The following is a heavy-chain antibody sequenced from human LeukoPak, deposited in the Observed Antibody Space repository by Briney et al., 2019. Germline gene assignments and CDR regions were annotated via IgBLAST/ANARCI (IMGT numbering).Heavy chain of an antibody. D-gene: IGHD3-16*01. Sequence: NPSETLSLTCTVSGGSISSSSYYWGWIRQPPGKGLEWIGSIYYSGSTNYNPSLKSRVTISVDTSKNQFSLKLSSVTAADTAVYYCAGGRRYDYVWGSYLDYWGQGTLVTVSS. CDR3: AGGRRYDYVWGSYLDY. V-gene: IGHV4-39*07. CDR2: IYYSGST. CDR1: GGSISSSSYY. J-gene: IGHJ4*02.